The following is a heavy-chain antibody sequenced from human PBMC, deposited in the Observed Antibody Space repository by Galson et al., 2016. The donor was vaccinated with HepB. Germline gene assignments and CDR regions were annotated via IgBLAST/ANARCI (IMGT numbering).Heavy chain of an antibody. CDR3: AKDRGGRHVWGLHGMDV. CDR2: MWHDGSKI. V-gene: IGHV3-33*06. J-gene: IGHJ6*02. Sequence: SLRLSCAASGLTISDYGMNWVRQAPGKGLEWVAFMWHDGSKIYYPDSLRGRFTIPRDTSKNTLYLQIDSLRVEDTAVYYCAKDRGGRHVWGLHGMDVWGQGTTVIVSS. D-gene: IGHD3-16*01. CDR1: GLTISDYG.